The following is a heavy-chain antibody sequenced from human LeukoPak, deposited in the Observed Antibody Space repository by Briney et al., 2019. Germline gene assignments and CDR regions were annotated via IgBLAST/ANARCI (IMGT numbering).Heavy chain of an antibody. CDR3: ARDAHDYSNPTMRFDY. CDR1: GYTFTSYA. J-gene: IGHJ4*02. Sequence: ASVKVSCKASGYTFTSYAMNWVRQAPGQGLEWMGWINTNTGNPTYAQGFTGRFVFSLDTSASTAYLQISSLKAEDTAVYYCARDAHDYSNPTMRFDYWGQGTLVTVSS. CDR2: INTNTGNP. V-gene: IGHV7-4-1*02. D-gene: IGHD4-11*01.